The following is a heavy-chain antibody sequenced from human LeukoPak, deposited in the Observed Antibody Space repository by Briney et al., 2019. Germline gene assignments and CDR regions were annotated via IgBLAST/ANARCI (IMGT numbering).Heavy chain of an antibody. CDR1: GFTFSSYA. V-gene: IGHV3-23*01. J-gene: IGHJ3*02. CDR3: AKDTTTSPMYDDFWSGYYAFDI. Sequence: GGSLRLSCAASGFTFSSYAMSWVRQAPGKGLEWVSAISGSGGSTYYADSVKGRFTISRDNSKNTLYLQMNSLRAQDTAVYYCAKDTTTSPMYDDFWSGYYAFDIWGQGTMVTVSS. D-gene: IGHD3-3*01. CDR2: ISGSGGST.